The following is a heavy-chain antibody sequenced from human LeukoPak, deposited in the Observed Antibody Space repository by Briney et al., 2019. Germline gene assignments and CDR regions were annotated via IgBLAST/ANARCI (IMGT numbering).Heavy chain of an antibody. D-gene: IGHD3-22*01. J-gene: IGHJ4*02. Sequence: WASVKVSCKASGGTFSSYTISWVRQAPGQGLEWMGRIIPILGIANYAQKFQGRVTITADKSTSTAYMELSSLRSEDTAVYYCARDRISGYPVFDYWGQGTLVTVSS. V-gene: IGHV1-69*04. CDR1: GGTFSSYT. CDR2: IIPILGIA. CDR3: ARDRISGYPVFDY.